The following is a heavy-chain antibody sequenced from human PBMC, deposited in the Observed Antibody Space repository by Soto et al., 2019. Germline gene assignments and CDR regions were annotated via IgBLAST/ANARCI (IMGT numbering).Heavy chain of an antibody. Sequence: SGPTLVNPTETLTLTCTVSGFSLSNARMGVSWIRQPPGKALEWLAHIFSNDEKSYSTSLKSRLTISKDTSKSQVVLTMTNMDPVDTATYYCARILGYYYDSSGYYDYWGQGTLVTVSS. J-gene: IGHJ4*02. D-gene: IGHD3-22*01. V-gene: IGHV2-26*01. CDR1: GFSLSNARMG. CDR3: ARILGYYYDSSGYYDY. CDR2: IFSNDEK.